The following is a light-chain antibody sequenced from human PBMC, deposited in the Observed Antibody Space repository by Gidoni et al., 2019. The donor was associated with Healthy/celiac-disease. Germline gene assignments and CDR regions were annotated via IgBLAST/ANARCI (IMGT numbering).Light chain of an antibody. CDR1: QSVSSY. CDR3: QQRSNWPPGLT. J-gene: IGKJ4*01. CDR2: DAS. Sequence: EIVLTQSPATLSLSPGERATLSCRASQSVSSYLDWYQQKPGQAPRLLIYDASNRAPGIPDRFSGSGSGTDFTLTISSLDPEDFAVYYCQQRSNWPPGLTFGGGTKVEIK. V-gene: IGKV3-11*01.